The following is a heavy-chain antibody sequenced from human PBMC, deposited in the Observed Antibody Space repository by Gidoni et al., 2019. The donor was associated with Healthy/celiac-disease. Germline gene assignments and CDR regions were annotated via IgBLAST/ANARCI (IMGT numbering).Heavy chain of an antibody. V-gene: IGHV4-34*01. J-gene: IGHJ4*02. D-gene: IGHD1-7*01. CDR3: ARDHYNWNYDDYFDY. Sequence: QVQLQQWGAGLLKPSETLSLTCAVYGGSFSGYYWSWIRQPPGKGLEWIGEINHSGSTNYNPSLKSRVTISVDTSKNQFSLKLSSVTAADTAVYYCARDHYNWNYDDYFDYWGQGTLVTVSS. CDR2: INHSGST. CDR1: GGSFSGYY.